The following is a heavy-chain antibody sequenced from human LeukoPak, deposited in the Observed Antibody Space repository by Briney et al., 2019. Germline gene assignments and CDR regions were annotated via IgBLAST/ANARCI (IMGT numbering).Heavy chain of an antibody. CDR1: GGSISSYY. D-gene: IGHD2-2*01. Sequence: SETLSLTCTVSGGSISSYYWSWIRQPPGKGLEWIGYIYYSGSTNYNLSLKSRVTISVDTSKNQFSLKLSSVTAADTAVYYCARDPSPAHYYYYYGMDVWGKGTTVTVSS. V-gene: IGHV4-59*01. CDR3: ARDPSPAHYYYYYGMDV. CDR2: IYYSGST. J-gene: IGHJ6*04.